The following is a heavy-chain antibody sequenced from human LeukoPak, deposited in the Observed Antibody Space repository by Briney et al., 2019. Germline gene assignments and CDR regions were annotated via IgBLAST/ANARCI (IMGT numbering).Heavy chain of an antibody. Sequence: ASVKVSCKASGYTFTSYDINWVRQATGQGLEWMGWMNPNSGNTGYAQKFQGRVTMTRNTSISTAYMELSSLRSEDTAVYYCARESRTVQMATSIHGHWFDPWGQGTLVTVSS. CDR2: MNPNSGNT. D-gene: IGHD5-24*01. V-gene: IGHV1-8*01. CDR3: ARESRTVQMATSIHGHWFDP. CDR1: GYTFTSYD. J-gene: IGHJ5*02.